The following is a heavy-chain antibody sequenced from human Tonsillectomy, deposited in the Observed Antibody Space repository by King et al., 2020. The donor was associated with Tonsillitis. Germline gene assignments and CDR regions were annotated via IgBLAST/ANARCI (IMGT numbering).Heavy chain of an antibody. J-gene: IGHJ3*02. V-gene: IGHV3-33*08. CDR2: IWYDGSNK. CDR1: GFSFSNYG. D-gene: IGHD4-23*01. Sequence: VQLVESGGGVVQPGRSLRLSCAASGFSFSNYGMHWVRQAPGKGLEWVAIIWYDGSNKYYGDSVKGRFTISRDNSKNTLYLQMNSLRAEDTAVYYCARPSTVVTRGFNAFDIWGQGTVVTVSS. CDR3: ARPSTVVTRGFNAFDI.